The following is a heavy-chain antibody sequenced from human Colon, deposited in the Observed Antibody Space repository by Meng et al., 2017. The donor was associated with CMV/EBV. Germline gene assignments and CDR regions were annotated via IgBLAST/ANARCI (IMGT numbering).Heavy chain of an antibody. V-gene: IGHV1-2*02. CDR1: GYTFTGYY. J-gene: IGHJ1*01. CDR2: INPNSGGT. Sequence: QVQLVQSGAEVKKPGASVKVSCKASGYTFTGYYRHWVRQAPGQGLEWMGWINPNSGGTNYAQKFQGRVTMTGDTSISTAYMELSRLRSDDTAVYYCATVSSGYYLYFQHWGQGTLVTVSS. D-gene: IGHD3-22*01. CDR3: ATVSSGYYLYFQH.